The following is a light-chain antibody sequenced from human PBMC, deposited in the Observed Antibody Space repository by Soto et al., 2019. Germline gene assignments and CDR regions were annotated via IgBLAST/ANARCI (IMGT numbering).Light chain of an antibody. J-gene: IGKJ1*01. CDR3: QQFDSYSWT. CDR1: QGISSW. CDR2: DAS. V-gene: IGKV1-5*01. Sequence: DIQMTQSPSTLSASVGDRVTITCRASQGISSWLAWYQQKPGKAPNLLIYDASSLESGVPSRFSGSGSGTEFTLTISSLQPGDFATYYCQQFDSYSWTFGQGTKVDIK.